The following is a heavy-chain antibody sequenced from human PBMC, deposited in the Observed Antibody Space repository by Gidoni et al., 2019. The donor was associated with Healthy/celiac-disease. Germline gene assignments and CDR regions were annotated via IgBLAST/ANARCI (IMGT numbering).Heavy chain of an antibody. CDR2: IWYDGSNK. V-gene: IGHV3-33*01. Sequence: QVQLVASGGGVVQPGRSLSLPCAASGFTFSSYGMHWVRQAPGKGLEWVAVIWYDGSNKYYADSVKGRFTISRDNSKNTLYLQMNSLRAEDTAVYYCARDRSEYYDYVCDYWGQGTLVTVSS. J-gene: IGHJ4*02. CDR3: ARDRSEYYDYVCDY. CDR1: GFTFSSYG. D-gene: IGHD3-16*01.